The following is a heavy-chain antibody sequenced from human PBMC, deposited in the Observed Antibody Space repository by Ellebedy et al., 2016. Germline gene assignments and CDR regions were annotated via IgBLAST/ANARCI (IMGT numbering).Heavy chain of an antibody. Sequence: GGSLRLXXAASGFTFSSYSMNWVRQAPGKGLEWVSGISWNSGSIGYADSVKGRFTISRDNAKNSLYLQMNSLRAEDTALYYCAKDIQDYYYDSSGLSGGMDVWGQGTTVTVSS. CDR3: AKDIQDYYYDSSGLSGGMDV. CDR2: ISWNSGSI. J-gene: IGHJ6*02. D-gene: IGHD3-22*01. CDR1: GFTFSSYS. V-gene: IGHV3-9*01.